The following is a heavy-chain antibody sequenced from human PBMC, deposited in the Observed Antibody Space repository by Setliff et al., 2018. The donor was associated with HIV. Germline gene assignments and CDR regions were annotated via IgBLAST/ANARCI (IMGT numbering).Heavy chain of an antibody. J-gene: IGHJ4*02. Sequence: SETLSLTCAVSGYSISSGSYWAWIRQPPGKGLEWIGSIYHSGTTYYNPSLKSRVTVSVDTSKNQFSLKLSSVTAADTAVYYCARVRQVSDYGDYDYYFDYWGQGALVTVSS. CDR3: ARVRQVSDYGDYDYYFDY. D-gene: IGHD4-17*01. CDR1: GYSISSGSY. V-gene: IGHV4-38-2*01. CDR2: IYHSGTT.